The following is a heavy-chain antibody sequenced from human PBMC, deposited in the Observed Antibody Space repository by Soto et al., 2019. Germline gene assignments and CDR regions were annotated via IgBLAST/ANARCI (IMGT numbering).Heavy chain of an antibody. Sequence: PSETLSLTCAVYGGSFSGYYWSWIRQPPGKGLEWIGEINHSGSTNYNPSLKSRVTISVDTSKNQFSLKLSSVTAADTAVYYCARLSSGWYIEYFQHWGQGTLVTVSS. CDR1: GGSFSGYY. CDR3: ARLSSGWYIEYFQH. J-gene: IGHJ1*01. V-gene: IGHV4-34*01. CDR2: INHSGST. D-gene: IGHD6-19*01.